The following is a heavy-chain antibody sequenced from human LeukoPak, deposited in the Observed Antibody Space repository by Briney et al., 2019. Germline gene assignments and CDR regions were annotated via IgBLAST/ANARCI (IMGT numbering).Heavy chain of an antibody. V-gene: IGHV4-4*07. D-gene: IGHD2-21*02. CDR3: ARHYCGGDCYSRWYFDL. Sequence: SETLSLTCTVSGGSISNYYWSWIRQPAGKGLEWIGRVYSSGSTNYNPSLKSRVTMSVDTSKNQFSLKLSSVTAADTAVYYCARHYCGGDCYSRWYFDLWGRGTLVTASS. J-gene: IGHJ2*01. CDR1: GGSISNYY. CDR2: VYSSGST.